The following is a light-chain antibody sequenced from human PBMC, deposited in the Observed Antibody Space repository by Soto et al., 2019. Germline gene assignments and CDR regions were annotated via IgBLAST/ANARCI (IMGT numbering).Light chain of an antibody. CDR3: CSYAGSSTFLYV. V-gene: IGLV2-23*02. CDR1: SSDVGSYNL. Sequence: QSVLTQPASVSGSLGQSITISCTGTSSDVGSYNLVSWYQQHPGKAPKLMIYEVSKRPSGVSNRFSGSKSGNTASLTISGLQAEGEADYYCCSYAGSSTFLYVFGTGTKVTV. CDR2: EVS. J-gene: IGLJ1*01.